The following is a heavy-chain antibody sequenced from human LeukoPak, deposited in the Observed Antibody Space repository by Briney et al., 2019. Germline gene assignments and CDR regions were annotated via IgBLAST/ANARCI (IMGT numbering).Heavy chain of an antibody. CDR3: ARGMCSDGVCYFLADY. CDR1: GYTFISYT. V-gene: IGHV7-4-1*02. Sequence: ASVKVSCKASGYTFISYTMNWVRQAPAQGLEWMGWINTNTGNPTYAQGFTGRFVFSLDTSVSTAYLQISSLKAEDTAVYYCARGMCSDGVCYFLADYWGQGTLVTVSS. CDR2: INTNTGNP. D-gene: IGHD2-15*01. J-gene: IGHJ4*02.